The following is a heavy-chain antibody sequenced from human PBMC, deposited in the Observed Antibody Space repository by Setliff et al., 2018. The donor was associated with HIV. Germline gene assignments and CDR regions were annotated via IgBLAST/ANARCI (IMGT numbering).Heavy chain of an antibody. D-gene: IGHD3-10*01. V-gene: IGHV4-61*09. CDR1: GGSIRSGNYF. J-gene: IGHJ6*03. Sequence: SETLSLTCTVSGGSIRSGNYFWSWIRQPAGKGLEWIGHIYTTGSTNYNPSLKNRVTISIDTSKNQLSLKVSSVTAADAAVYYCATGENYYGSGSPSVHYYMDVWGKGTTVTV. CDR2: IYTTGST. CDR3: ATGENYYGSGSPSVHYYMDV.